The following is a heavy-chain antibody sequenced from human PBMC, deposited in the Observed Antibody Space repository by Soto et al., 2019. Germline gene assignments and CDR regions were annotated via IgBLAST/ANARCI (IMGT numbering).Heavy chain of an antibody. D-gene: IGHD2-15*01. V-gene: IGHV3-53*04. J-gene: IGHJ6*04. Sequence: GGSLRLSCAASGFTVSSNYMSWVRQAPGKGLEWVSVIYSGGSTYYADSVKGRFTISRHNSKNTLYLQMNSLRAEDTAVYYCARASLYCSGGSCYSGWDVWGKGTTVTVSS. CDR2: IYSGGST. CDR1: GFTVSSNY. CDR3: ARASLYCSGGSCYSGWDV.